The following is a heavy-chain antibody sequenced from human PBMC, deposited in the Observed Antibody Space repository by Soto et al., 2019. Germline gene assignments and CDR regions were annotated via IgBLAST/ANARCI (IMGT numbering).Heavy chain of an antibody. Sequence: ASVKVSCKASGNTFTSYSVYWVRQAPGQGLEWMGWINAGNGNTRYSQKFQDRVTITRDTSASTVYMELSSLRSEDTVVYYCARDRYSSSWYVGAFDYWGQGTLVTVSS. V-gene: IGHV1-3*01. CDR1: GNTFTSYS. CDR3: ARDRYSSSWYVGAFDY. CDR2: INAGNGNT. J-gene: IGHJ4*02. D-gene: IGHD6-13*01.